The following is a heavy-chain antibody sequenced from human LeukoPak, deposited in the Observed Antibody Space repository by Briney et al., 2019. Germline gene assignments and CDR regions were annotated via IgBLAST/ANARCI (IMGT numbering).Heavy chain of an antibody. CDR3: VQGPYLDY. Sequence: SGGSLRLSCVASGFTLSSYWMIWVRQAPGKGLEWVANIKQDGSEKYYMDSVEGRFTISRDNAKNSVYLQMNSLRAEDTALYYCVQGPYLDYWGQGTLVTVSS. CDR2: IKQDGSEK. J-gene: IGHJ4*02. V-gene: IGHV3-7*01. CDR1: GFTLSSYW. D-gene: IGHD2-21*01.